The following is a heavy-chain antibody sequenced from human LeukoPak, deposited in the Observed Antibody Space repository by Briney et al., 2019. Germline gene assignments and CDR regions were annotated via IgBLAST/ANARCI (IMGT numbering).Heavy chain of an antibody. CDR1: GGTFSSYA. J-gene: IGHJ4*02. V-gene: IGHV1-69*06. CDR3: ARDPRVDPPHSYFDY. CDR2: IIPIFGTA. Sequence: GASVKVSCKASGGTFSSYAISWVRQAPGQGLEWMGGIIPIFGTANYAQKFQGRVTITADKSTSTAYMELSSLRSEDTAVYYCARDPRVDPPHSYFDYWGQGTLVTVSS. D-gene: IGHD3-9*01.